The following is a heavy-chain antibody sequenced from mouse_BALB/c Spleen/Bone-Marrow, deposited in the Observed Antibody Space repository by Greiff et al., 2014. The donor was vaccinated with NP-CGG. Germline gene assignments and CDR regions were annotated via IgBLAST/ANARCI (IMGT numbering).Heavy chain of an antibody. CDR2: IYPGNVNT. J-gene: IGHJ4*01. CDR1: GYTFPSYS. CDR3: ARHKWAMDY. Sequence: QVQLPQSGPELVKPGASVRISCKASGYTFPSYSIHWVKQRPGQGLEWIGWIYPGNVNTKYNEKFTVKATLTADKSSSTAYMQRRSLTAEDFAVYFRARHKWAMDYWGQGTSVTGSA. V-gene: IGHV1S56*01. D-gene: IGHD1-3*01.